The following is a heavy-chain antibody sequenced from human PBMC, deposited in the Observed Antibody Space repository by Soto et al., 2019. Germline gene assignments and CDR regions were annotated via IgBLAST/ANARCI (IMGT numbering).Heavy chain of an antibody. CDR1: GFTLSSSL. V-gene: IGHV3-30*04. D-gene: IGHD6-19*01. J-gene: IGHJ3*01. Sequence: PXGSLRLCGQARGFTLSSSLMHWVRQAPGKRLEWLSVISVDGRNDLHAGAVKGRFTISRDISKNMVYLQMSDLRPDDTAMYFCAKEGHTSGRCGCFNLWGQGTMVTVSS. CDR3: AKEGHTSGRCGCFNL. CDR2: ISVDGRND.